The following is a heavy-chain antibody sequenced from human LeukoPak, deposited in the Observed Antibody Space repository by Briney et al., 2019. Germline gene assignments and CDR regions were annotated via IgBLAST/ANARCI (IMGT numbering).Heavy chain of an antibody. D-gene: IGHD5-12*01. CDR3: ARDPPVGSGYGKFAY. V-gene: IGHV3-48*02. CDR2: ISSSSSTI. J-gene: IGHJ4*02. CDR1: GFTFSSYS. Sequence: GGSLRLSCAASGFTFSSYSMNWVRQAPGKGLEWVSYISSSSSTIYYADSVKGRFTISRDNAKDSLYLQMNSLRDEDTAVYYCARDPPVGSGYGKFAYWGQGTLVTVSS.